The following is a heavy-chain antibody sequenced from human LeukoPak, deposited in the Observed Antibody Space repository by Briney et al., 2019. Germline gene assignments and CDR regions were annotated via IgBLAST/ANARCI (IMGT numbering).Heavy chain of an antibody. CDR2: IDSDASDT. CDR3: ARICSSTDCLIPD. Sequence: GGSLRLSCAASGFTFSRHWMHWVRQAPGKGLVWISRIDSDASDTNYADFVKGRFTISRDNAKNTVYLQINSLRDEDTAVYYCARICSSTDCLIPDWGQGTLVTVSS. V-gene: IGHV3-74*01. CDR1: GFTFSRHW. D-gene: IGHD2-2*01. J-gene: IGHJ4*02.